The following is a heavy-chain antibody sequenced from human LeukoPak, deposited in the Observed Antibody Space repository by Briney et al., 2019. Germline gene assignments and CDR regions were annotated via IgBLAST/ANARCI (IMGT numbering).Heavy chain of an antibody. V-gene: IGHV4-34*01. CDR3: ARGRRDTFKPYDY. Sequence: GPLRLSCAASGFTFSSYAMSWIRQPPGKGLEWIGEINHSGSTNYNPSLKSRVTISVDTSKNQFSLKLSSVTAADTAVYYCARGRRDTFKPYDYWGQGTLVTVSS. J-gene: IGHJ4*02. CDR2: INHSGST. D-gene: IGHD2/OR15-2a*01. CDR1: GFTFSSYA.